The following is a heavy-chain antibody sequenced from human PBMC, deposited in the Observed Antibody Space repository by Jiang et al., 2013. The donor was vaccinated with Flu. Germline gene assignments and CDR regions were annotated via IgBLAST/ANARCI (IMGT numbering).Heavy chain of an antibody. CDR2: ISYDGSNK. V-gene: IGHV3-30-3*01. CDR3: ARADYDILTGYFDY. D-gene: IGHD3-9*01. J-gene: IGHJ4*02. Sequence: SCAASGFTFSSYAMHWVRQAPGKGLEWVAVISYDGSNKYYADSVKGRFTISRDNSKNTLYLQMNSLRAEDTAVYYCARADYDILTGYFDYWGQGTLVTVSS. CDR1: GFTFSSYA.